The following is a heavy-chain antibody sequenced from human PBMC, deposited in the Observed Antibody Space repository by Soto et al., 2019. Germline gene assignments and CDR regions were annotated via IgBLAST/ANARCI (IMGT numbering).Heavy chain of an antibody. J-gene: IGHJ3*01. Sequence: QVQLQESGPGLVRPSETLSLTCTVAGDSVSSGSHHWNWIRQAPGKGLEWIGSIYFTGRTNHNPSMKSRVTISVDTSKTHLSLNLTSVPAADTAVYYWARDLVAIGGRVYAFDLWGQGTMVTVSS. V-gene: IGHV4-61*03. CDR2: IYFTGRT. CDR3: ARDLVAIGGRVYAFDL. D-gene: IGHD2-21*01. CDR1: GDSVSSGSHH.